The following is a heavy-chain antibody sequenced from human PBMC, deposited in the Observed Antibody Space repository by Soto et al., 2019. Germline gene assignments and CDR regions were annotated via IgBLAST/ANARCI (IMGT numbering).Heavy chain of an antibody. J-gene: IGHJ5*02. Sequence: QVQLQESGPGLVKPSQTLSLTCTVSGVSISSGGYYWSWIRQHPGKGLEWIGYIYYSGSTYYNPSLKSRVTISVDTSKNQFSLKLSSVTAADTAVYYCAREHGQLVRFDPWGQGTLVTVSS. CDR3: AREHGQLVRFDP. V-gene: IGHV4-31*03. D-gene: IGHD6-13*01. CDR1: GVSISSGGYY. CDR2: IYYSGST.